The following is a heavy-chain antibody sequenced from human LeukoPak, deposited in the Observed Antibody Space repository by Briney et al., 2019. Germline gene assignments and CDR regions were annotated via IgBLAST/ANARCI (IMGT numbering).Heavy chain of an antibody. CDR1: GGTFSNHA. Sequence: ASVKVSCKASGGTFSNHAFSWVRQAPGQGLEWMGWISCYNGDTMYAQNVQGRVTMTTDTSTRTAYMELRSLRSDDTAMYYCARDPSNSSGYHAHFDSWGQGTLVTVSS. D-gene: IGHD3-22*01. CDR2: ISCYNGDT. CDR3: ARDPSNSSGYHAHFDS. V-gene: IGHV1-18*01. J-gene: IGHJ4*02.